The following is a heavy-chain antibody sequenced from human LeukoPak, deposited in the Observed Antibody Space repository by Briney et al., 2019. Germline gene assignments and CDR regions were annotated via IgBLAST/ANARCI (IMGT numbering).Heavy chain of an antibody. CDR2: IRYDGSNK. CDR3: AKDVWLYYYDSSGLDY. D-gene: IGHD3-22*01. J-gene: IGHJ4*02. CDR1: GFTFSSYG. V-gene: IGHV3-30*02. Sequence: GGSLRLSCAASGFTFSSYGMHWVRQAPGKGLEWVAFIRYDGSNKYYADSVKGRFTISRDNSKNTLYLQMNSLRAEDTAVYYCAKDVWLYYYDSSGLDYWGQGTLVTVSS.